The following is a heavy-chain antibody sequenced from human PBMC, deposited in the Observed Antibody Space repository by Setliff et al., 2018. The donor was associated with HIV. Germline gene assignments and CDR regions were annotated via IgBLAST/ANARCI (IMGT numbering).Heavy chain of an antibody. J-gene: IGHJ3*01. Sequence: SETLSLTCTVSGGSFSTYYWSWIRQPAGEGLEYIGRVHSTGTTIYNPSLKSRVTMSVDTSENQLSLKLGAVTAADTAVYYCARARITMTGGRLDLYAFDRWGQGTKVTVSS. D-gene: IGHD3-22*01. V-gene: IGHV4-4*07. CDR3: ARARITMTGGRLDLYAFDR. CDR1: GGSFSTYY. CDR2: VHSTGTT.